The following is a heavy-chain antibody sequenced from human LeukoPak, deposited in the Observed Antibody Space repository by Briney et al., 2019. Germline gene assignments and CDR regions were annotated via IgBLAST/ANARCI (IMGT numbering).Heavy chain of an antibody. J-gene: IGHJ4*02. CDR1: GFTFISYT. CDR3: ARTPYYSCGGTSCFPDY. Sequence: GGSLRLSCAASGFTFISYTLNWVRQAPGKGLEWVSSINSNGYLYYADSVRGRFTISRDNGKNSLFLQMNSLRVEDTAIYYCARTPYYSCGGTSCFPDYWSQGTLVTVSS. V-gene: IGHV3-21*01. D-gene: IGHD1/OR15-1a*01. CDR2: INSNGYL.